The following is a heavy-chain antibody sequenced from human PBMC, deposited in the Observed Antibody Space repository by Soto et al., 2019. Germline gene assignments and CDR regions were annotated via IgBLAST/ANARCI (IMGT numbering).Heavy chain of an antibody. D-gene: IGHD3-9*01. V-gene: IGHV3-30*03. J-gene: IGHJ4*02. CDR1: GFTFSSYG. Sequence: PGGSLRLSCAASGFTFSSYGMHWVRQAPGKGLEWVAVISYDGSNKYYADSAKGRFTISRDNSKKTLYLQMNSLRAEDTAVYYCARVFDTYYFDSWGQGNMVTVSS. CDR2: ISYDGSNK. CDR3: ARVFDTYYFDS.